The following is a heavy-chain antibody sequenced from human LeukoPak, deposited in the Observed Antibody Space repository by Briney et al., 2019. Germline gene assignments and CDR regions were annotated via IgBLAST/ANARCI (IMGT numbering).Heavy chain of an antibody. V-gene: IGHV4-38-2*02. J-gene: IGHJ6*03. CDR2: IYHSGSS. Sequence: SETLSLTCTVSGGSISSGYYWGWIRQPPGKGLEWIGNIYHSGSSYYNPSLKSRVTISVETSKNQFSLRLSSVTAADTAVYYCARVSSGGSCYYYYMDVWGKGTTVTVSS. D-gene: IGHD2-15*01. CDR1: GGSISSGYY. CDR3: ARVSSGGSCYYYYMDV.